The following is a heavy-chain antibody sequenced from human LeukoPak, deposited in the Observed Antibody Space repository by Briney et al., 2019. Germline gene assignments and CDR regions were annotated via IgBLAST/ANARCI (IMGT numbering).Heavy chain of an antibody. Sequence: GGSLRLSCAASGFTFSSTGMHWVRQAPGKGLDWVASISYDGSSKKYVDSVKGRFTISRDNSKRTLYLQMNSLRSEDTAVYYCAKEGLRFFDFWGQGTLVTVSS. J-gene: IGHJ4*02. CDR3: AKEGLRFFDF. D-gene: IGHD5-12*01. V-gene: IGHV3-30*18. CDR1: GFTFSSTG. CDR2: ISYDGSSK.